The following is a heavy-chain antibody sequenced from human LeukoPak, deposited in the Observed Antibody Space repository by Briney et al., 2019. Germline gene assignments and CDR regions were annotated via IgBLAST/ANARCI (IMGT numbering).Heavy chain of an antibody. V-gene: IGHV3-23*01. Sequence: GGSLRLSCAASGFTFSSYAMSWVRQAPGKGLEWVSAISGSGGSTYYADSVKGRFTISRDNSKNTLYLQMNSLRAEDTAVYYCAGDGPSIAVLAYYMDVWGKGTTVTVSS. CDR3: AGDGPSIAVLAYYMDV. CDR2: ISGSGGST. CDR1: GFTFSSYA. D-gene: IGHD6-19*01. J-gene: IGHJ6*03.